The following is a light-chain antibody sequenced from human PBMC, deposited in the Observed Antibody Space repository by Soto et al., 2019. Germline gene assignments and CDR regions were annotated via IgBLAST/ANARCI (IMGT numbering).Light chain of an antibody. Sequence: QYALTQPASVSGSPGQSITISCTGTSSDVGSYNLVSWHQQHPGKAPKLMIYEGSKRPSGVSHRFSGSKSGNTASLTISGLQAEDEADYYCCSYAVGSTLVFGGGTKLTVL. V-gene: IGLV2-23*01. CDR3: CSYAVGSTLV. CDR2: EGS. CDR1: SSDVGSYNL. J-gene: IGLJ2*01.